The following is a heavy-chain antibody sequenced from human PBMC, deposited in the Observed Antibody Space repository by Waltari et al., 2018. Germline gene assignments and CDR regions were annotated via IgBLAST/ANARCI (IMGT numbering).Heavy chain of an antibody. Sequence: QVQLVESGGGVVQPGRSLRLSGAAYGFTFRSCAMTWVRQAPGKGLEWVAVISYDGINKYYPDSVQGRFPISRDNSKNTLFLQMNSLRAEDTAVYYCARGRGFSDYWGQGTLVTVSS. CDR2: ISYDGINK. V-gene: IGHV3-30*01. CDR3: ARGRGFSDY. J-gene: IGHJ4*02. CDR1: GFTFRSCA. D-gene: IGHD3-10*01.